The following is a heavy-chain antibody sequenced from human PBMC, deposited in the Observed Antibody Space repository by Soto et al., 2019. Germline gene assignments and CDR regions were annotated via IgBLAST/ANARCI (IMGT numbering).Heavy chain of an antibody. CDR3: ARGKRSDHDAFDI. CDR1: GDSVSSNSAA. Sequence: SQTLSLTCAISGDSVSSNSAALNWIRQSPSRGLEWLGRTYYRSKWYNDYAVSVKSRITINPDTSKNQFSLQLNSVTPEDTAVYYCARGKRSDHDAFDIWGQGTMVTVSS. J-gene: IGHJ3*02. D-gene: IGHD6-19*01. CDR2: TYYRSKWYN. V-gene: IGHV6-1*01.